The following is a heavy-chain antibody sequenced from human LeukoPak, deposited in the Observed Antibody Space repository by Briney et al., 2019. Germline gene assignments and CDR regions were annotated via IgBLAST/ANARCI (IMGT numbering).Heavy chain of an antibody. CDR2: ISYDGSNK. Sequence: PGGSLRLSCAASGFTFSSYGMHWVRQAPGKGLEWVAVISYDGSNKYYADSVKGRFTISRDNSKNTLYLQMNSLRAEDTAVYYCAKDGQMATITTHFDYWGQGTLVTVSS. D-gene: IGHD5-24*01. CDR3: AKDGQMATITTHFDY. J-gene: IGHJ4*02. CDR1: GFTFSSYG. V-gene: IGHV3-30*18.